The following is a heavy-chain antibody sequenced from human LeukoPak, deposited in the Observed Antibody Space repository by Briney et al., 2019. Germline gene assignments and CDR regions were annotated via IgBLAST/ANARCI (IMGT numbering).Heavy chain of an antibody. CDR2: INHSGST. V-gene: IGHV4-34*01. J-gene: IGHJ4*02. D-gene: IGHD6-19*01. Sequence: WESLSLTCAVYGGSLSGYYWSWIRQPPGKGLEWIGEINHSGSTNYNPSLKSRVTISVDTSKNQFSLKLSSVTAADTAVYYCARGPRWLTSYYFDYWGQGTLVTVSS. CDR3: ARGPRWLTSYYFDY. CDR1: GGSLSGYY.